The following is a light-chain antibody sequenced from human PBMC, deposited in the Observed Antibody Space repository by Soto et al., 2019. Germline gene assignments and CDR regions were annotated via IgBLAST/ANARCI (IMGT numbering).Light chain of an antibody. V-gene: IGKV1-5*01. CDR3: QQYNSYRT. J-gene: IGKJ1*01. Sequence: DIEMTQSPSTLPASAGDRATITCRASQSISTWLAWYQQKPGNAPRLLIYDASILESGVPSRFSGSGSGTEISLTISSLQPDDFATYYCQQYNSYRTFGQGTKV. CDR1: QSISTW. CDR2: DAS.